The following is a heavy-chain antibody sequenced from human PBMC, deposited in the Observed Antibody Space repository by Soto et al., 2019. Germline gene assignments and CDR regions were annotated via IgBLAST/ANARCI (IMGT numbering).Heavy chain of an antibody. D-gene: IGHD2-21*02. Sequence: QVQLQESGPGLVKPSETLSLTCTVSGGSISSYYWSWIRQPPGKGLEWIGYIYYSGSTNYNPSLKSRVNKSGDTSKNQCSLNRSSVTAADTAVYYCATPHRLGGDYAFDIWCQGRIVTVSS. CDR3: ATPHRLGGDYAFDI. CDR1: GGSISSYY. CDR2: IYYSGST. V-gene: IGHV4-59*01. J-gene: IGHJ3*02.